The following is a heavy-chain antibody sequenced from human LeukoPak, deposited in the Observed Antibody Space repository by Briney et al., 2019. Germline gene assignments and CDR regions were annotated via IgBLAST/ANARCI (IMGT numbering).Heavy chain of an antibody. CDR1: GGTFSSYA. CDR3: ARDLGGMATITLDY. CDR2: IIPIFGIA. Sequence: GASVKVSCKASGGTFSSYAISWVRRAPGQGLEWMGRIIPIFGIANYAQKFQGRVTITADKSTSTAYMELSSLRSEDTAVYYCARDLGGMATITLDYWGQGTLVTVSS. V-gene: IGHV1-69*04. D-gene: IGHD5-24*01. J-gene: IGHJ4*02.